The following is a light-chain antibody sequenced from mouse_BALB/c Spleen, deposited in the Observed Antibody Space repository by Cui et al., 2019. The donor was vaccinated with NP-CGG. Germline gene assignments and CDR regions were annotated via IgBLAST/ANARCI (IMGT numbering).Light chain of an antibody. V-gene: IGLV1*01. Sequence: QPVVTQHSAITTSLGETVTATCRSCTGAVTTSNYAKWVQEKPDHLFTGLIGGTNNRAPGVPARFSGSLIGDKAALTITGAQTEDEAIYFCALWYSNHWVFGGGTKLTVL. CDR2: GTN. CDR1: TGAVTTSNY. J-gene: IGLJ1*01. CDR3: ALWYSNHWV.